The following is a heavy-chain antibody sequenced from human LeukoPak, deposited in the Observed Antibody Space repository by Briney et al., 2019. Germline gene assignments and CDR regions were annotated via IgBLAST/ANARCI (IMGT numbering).Heavy chain of an antibody. J-gene: IGHJ4*02. Sequence: PGGSLRLSCAASGFTFSSYGMHWVRQAPGKGLEWVAFIRYDGSNKYYADSVKGRFTISRDNSKNTLYLQMNSLRAEDTAVYYCAKVWYTTYSSGWLDYWGQGTLVTVSS. V-gene: IGHV3-30*02. CDR1: GFTFSSYG. CDR2: IRYDGSNK. CDR3: AKVWYTTYSSGWLDY. D-gene: IGHD6-19*01.